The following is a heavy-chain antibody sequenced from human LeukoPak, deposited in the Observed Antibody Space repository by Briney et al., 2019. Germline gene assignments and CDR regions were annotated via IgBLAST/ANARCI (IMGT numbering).Heavy chain of an antibody. D-gene: IGHD4-17*01. Sequence: GGSLRLSCAASGFTFSDYNMRWIRQAPGKGLEWVSSISRSGSTKYYADSVKGRFTISRDNAKNSLYLQMNSLRAEDTAVYYCARGIYGDYPPGYWGQGTLVTVSS. CDR3: ARGIYGDYPPGY. V-gene: IGHV3-11*04. CDR2: ISRSGSTK. J-gene: IGHJ4*02. CDR1: GFTFSDYN.